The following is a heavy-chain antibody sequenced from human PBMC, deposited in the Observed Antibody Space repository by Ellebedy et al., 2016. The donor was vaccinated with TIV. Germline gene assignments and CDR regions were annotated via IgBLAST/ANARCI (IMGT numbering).Heavy chain of an antibody. CDR1: GGSISSYY. CDR2: IYYSGST. Sequence: MPSETLSLTCTVSGGSISSYYRSRIRKPPGKGLEWIGYIYYSGSTNYNPSLKSRVTISVDMSKNQVSLNVTSVTAADTAIYYCARDVGYRIPSQVYYYMDVWGRGTTVTVSS. CDR3: ARDVGYRIPSQVYYYMDV. J-gene: IGHJ6*03. V-gene: IGHV4-59*01. D-gene: IGHD5-18*01.